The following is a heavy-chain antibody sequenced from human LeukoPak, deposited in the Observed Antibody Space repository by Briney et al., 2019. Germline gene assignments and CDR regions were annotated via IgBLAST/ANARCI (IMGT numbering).Heavy chain of an antibody. CDR2: INPNSGGT. V-gene: IGHV1-2*06. D-gene: IGHD3-22*01. J-gene: IGHJ6*02. CDR3: ARGGTVYYYDSSDYYGMDV. Sequence: ASVKVSCKASGYTFTGYYMHWVRQAPGQGLEWMGRINPNSGGTNYAQKFQGRVTMTRDTSISTAYMELSRLRSDDTAVYYCARGGTVYYYDSSDYYGMDVWGQGTTVTVSS. CDR1: GYTFTGYY.